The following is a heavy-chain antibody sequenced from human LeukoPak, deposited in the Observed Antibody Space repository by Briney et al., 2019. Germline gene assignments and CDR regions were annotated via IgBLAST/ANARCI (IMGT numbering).Heavy chain of an antibody. CDR2: IYYGGTT. V-gene: IGHV4-59*12. Sequence: SETLSLTCSVSGGSISAYYWSWIRQSPGKGLEWIGYIYYGGTTNYNPSLKSRVTISVDTSKNQFSLKLSSVAAADTAVYYCARLVYGTYDFWSGYPVGYFDYWGQGTLVTVSS. CDR3: ARLVYGTYDFWSGYPVGYFDY. CDR1: GGSISAYY. J-gene: IGHJ4*02. D-gene: IGHD3-3*01.